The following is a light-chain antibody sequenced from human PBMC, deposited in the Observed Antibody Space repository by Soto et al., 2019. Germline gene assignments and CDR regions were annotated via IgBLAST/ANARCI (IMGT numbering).Light chain of an antibody. Sequence: IVLTQSPGTLSLSPGERATLSCRASQSVSNNYFAWYQQKPGQAPRLLIYGASNRATGIPDRFSGSGSGTDFTLTISRLEPEDFAVYYCQQYGSSGTFGQGTKVDI. CDR3: QQYGSSGT. CDR1: QSVSNNY. V-gene: IGKV3-20*01. CDR2: GAS. J-gene: IGKJ1*01.